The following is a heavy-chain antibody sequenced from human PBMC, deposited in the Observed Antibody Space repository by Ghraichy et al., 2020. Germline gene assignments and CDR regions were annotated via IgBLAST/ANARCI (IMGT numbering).Heavy chain of an antibody. V-gene: IGHV3-21*01. CDR2: ISSTSFYI. D-gene: IGHD2-2*01. CDR3: ARDGGSCGSTSCMGF. J-gene: IGHJ4*02. CDR1: GFTFHSYT. Sequence: GGSLRLSCEASGFTFHSYTMNWVRQTPGKGLEWVSSISSTSFYIYYADSVKGRFTISRDNTKNSLYLQLNFLRTEDTAMYYCARDGGSCGSTSCMGFWGQGTLVTVSS.